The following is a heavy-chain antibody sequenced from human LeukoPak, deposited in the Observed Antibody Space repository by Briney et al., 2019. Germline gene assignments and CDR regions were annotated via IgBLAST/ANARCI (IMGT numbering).Heavy chain of an antibody. Sequence: GRSLRLSCAVSGFTFDDYAMHWVRQAPGKGLEWVSGISWNSGSIGYADSVKGRFTISRDNAKNSLYLQMNSLRAEDTALYYCAKGKEGKRGYSYGFDYWGQGTLVTVSS. J-gene: IGHJ4*02. CDR2: ISWNSGSI. CDR3: AKGKEGKRGYSYGFDY. CDR1: GFTFDDYA. V-gene: IGHV3-9*01. D-gene: IGHD5-18*01.